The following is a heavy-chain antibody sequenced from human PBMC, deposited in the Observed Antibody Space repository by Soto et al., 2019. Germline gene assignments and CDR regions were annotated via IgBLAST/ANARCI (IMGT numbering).Heavy chain of an antibody. V-gene: IGHV1-46*01. CDR2: INPHGGST. CDR1: GDTFTSYY. J-gene: IGHJ5*02. CDR3: SRAISSTWAKTWVDA. Sequence: GASVKVSCKAPGDTFTSYYLNWVRQAPGQGLEWMGVINPHGGSTKYAQKFQGRITMTRDTSRSTVYMELSSLRSDDTAVYYCSRAISSTWAKTWVDAWGQGTLVTVSS. D-gene: IGHD6-19*01.